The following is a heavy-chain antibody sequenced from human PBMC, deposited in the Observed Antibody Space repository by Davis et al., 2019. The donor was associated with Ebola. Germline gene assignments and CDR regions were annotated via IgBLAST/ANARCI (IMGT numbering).Heavy chain of an antibody. D-gene: IGHD3-10*01. V-gene: IGHV4-59*12. CDR1: GGSISSYY. Sequence: SETLSLTCTVSGGSISSYYWSWIRQPPGKGLEWIGYTYYSGSTHYNPSLKSRVTISGDTSRNQFSLKLSSVTAADTAVYYCARERAKYYYGSGSYFYYGMDVWGKGTTVTVSS. CDR2: TYYSGST. J-gene: IGHJ6*04. CDR3: ARERAKYYYGSGSYFYYGMDV.